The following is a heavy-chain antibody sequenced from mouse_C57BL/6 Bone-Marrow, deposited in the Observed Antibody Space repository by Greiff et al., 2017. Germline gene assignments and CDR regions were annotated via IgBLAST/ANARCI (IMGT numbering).Heavy chain of an antibody. CDR3: ARERSYYSNYDFDY. J-gene: IGHJ2*01. CDR2: IDPSDSST. V-gene: IGHV1-69*01. CDR1: GYTFTSYW. Sequence: QVQLQQPGAELVMPGASVKLSCTASGYTFTSYWMHWVKQRPGQGLEWIGEIDPSDSSTNYTQKFKGKSTLTVDKSSSTAYMQLSSLTSEDSAVYYCARERSYYSNYDFDYWGQGTTLTVSS. D-gene: IGHD2-5*01.